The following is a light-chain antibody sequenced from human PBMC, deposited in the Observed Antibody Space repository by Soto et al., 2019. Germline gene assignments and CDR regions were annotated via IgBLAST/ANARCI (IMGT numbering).Light chain of an antibody. CDR1: QSISSW. CDR2: DAS. Sequence: DIQMTQSPRTLSASVGDGVTITCRASQSISSWLSWYQQKPGKAPKLLIYDASSLESGVPSRFSGSGSGTDFTLTISCLQSEDFATYYCQQYYSFPLTFGGGTKVDI. V-gene: IGKV1-5*01. CDR3: QQYYSFPLT. J-gene: IGKJ4*01.